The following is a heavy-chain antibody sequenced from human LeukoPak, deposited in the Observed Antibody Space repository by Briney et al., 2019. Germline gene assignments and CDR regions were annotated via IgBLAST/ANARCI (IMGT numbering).Heavy chain of an antibody. CDR1: GGSISSYY. CDR2: IYYSGST. D-gene: IGHD6-19*01. Sequence: PSETLSLTCAVSGGSISSYYWSWIRQPPGKGLEWIGYIYYSGSTNYNPSLKSRVTISVDTSKNQFSLKLSSVTAADTAVYYCARDRGIAVFDYWGQGTLVTVSS. V-gene: IGHV4-59*01. J-gene: IGHJ4*02. CDR3: ARDRGIAVFDY.